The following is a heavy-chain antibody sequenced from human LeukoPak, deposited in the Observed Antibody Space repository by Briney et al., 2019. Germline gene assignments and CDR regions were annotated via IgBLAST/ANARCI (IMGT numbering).Heavy chain of an antibody. CDR3: ARGPPDIVVVPAAPFDY. CDR1: GGTFSSYA. D-gene: IGHD2-2*01. CDR2: IIPIFGTA. J-gene: IGHJ4*02. V-gene: IGHV1-69*01. Sequence: ASVKVSCKASGGTFSSYAISWVRQAPGQGLEWMGGIIPIFGTANYAQKFQGRVTITADESTSTAYMELSSLRSEDTAVYYCARGPPDIVVVPAAPFDYWGQGTLATVSS.